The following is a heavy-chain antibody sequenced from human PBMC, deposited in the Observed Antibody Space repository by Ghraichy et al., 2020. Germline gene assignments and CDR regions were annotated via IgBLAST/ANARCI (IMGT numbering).Heavy chain of an antibody. CDR3: ARQGGSSSWYRATIYYYYGMDV. V-gene: IGHV4-39*01. D-gene: IGHD6-13*01. Sequence: SETLSLTCTVSGGSISSSSYYWGWIRQPPGKGLEWIGSIYYSGSTYYNPSLKSRVTISVDTSKNQFSLKLSSVTAADTAVYYCARQGGSSSWYRATIYYYYGMDVWGQGTTVTVSS. J-gene: IGHJ6*02. CDR1: GGSISSSSYY. CDR2: IYYSGST.